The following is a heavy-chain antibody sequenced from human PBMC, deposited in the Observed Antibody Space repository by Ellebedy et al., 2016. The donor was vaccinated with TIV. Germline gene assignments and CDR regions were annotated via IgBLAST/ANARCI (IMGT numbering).Heavy chain of an antibody. CDR2: ISGSGGST. V-gene: IGHV3-23*01. Sequence: GESLKISCAASGFTFSSYAMSWVRQAPGKGLEWVSAISGSGGSTYYADSVKGRFTISRDNSKNTLYLQMNSLRAEDTAVYYCASSSGWYASYYYYGMDVWGLGTTVTVSS. D-gene: IGHD6-19*01. CDR3: ASSSGWYASYYYYGMDV. CDR1: GFTFSSYA. J-gene: IGHJ6*02.